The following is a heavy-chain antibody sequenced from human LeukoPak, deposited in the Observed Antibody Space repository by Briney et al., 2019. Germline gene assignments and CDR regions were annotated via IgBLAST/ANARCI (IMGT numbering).Heavy chain of an antibody. Sequence: GGSLRLSCAASGFTFSSYGMSWVRQAPGKGLEWVSAISGNGGDTFYADSVRGRFTNSRDNSKNTLYLQMSSLRAEDTAVYYCAKERRGTYDYVWGSYRESGAFDIWGQGTMVTVSS. J-gene: IGHJ3*02. CDR2: ISGNGGDT. D-gene: IGHD3-16*02. CDR1: GFTFSSYG. CDR3: AKERRGTYDYVWGSYRESGAFDI. V-gene: IGHV3-23*01.